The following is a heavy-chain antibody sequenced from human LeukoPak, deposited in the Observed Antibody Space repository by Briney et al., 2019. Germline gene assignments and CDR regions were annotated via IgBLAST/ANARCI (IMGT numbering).Heavy chain of an antibody. V-gene: IGHV3-11*04. J-gene: IGHJ6*03. CDR2: ISSSGSTI. CDR3: ARAYCSGGSCHNYYYYMDV. Sequence: GGSLRLSCAASGFTFSDYYMSWIRQAPGKGLEWVSYISSSGSTIYYAGSVKGRFTISRDNAKNSLYLQMNSLRAEDTAVYYCARAYCSGGSCHNYYYYMDVWGKGTTVTVSS. CDR1: GFTFSDYY. D-gene: IGHD2-15*01.